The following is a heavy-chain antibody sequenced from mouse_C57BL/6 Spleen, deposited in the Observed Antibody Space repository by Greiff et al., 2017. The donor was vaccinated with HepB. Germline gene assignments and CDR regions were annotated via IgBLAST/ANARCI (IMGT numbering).Heavy chain of an antibody. D-gene: IGHD1-1*01. Sequence: QVQLQQPGAELVRPGSSVKLSCKASGYTFTSYWMDWVKQRPGQGLEWIGNIYPSDSETHYNQKFKDKATLTVDKSSSTAYMQLSSLTSEDSAVYYCAREGVFITTVLAPFDYWGQGTTLTVSS. V-gene: IGHV1-61*01. CDR1: GYTFTSYW. CDR2: IYPSDSET. J-gene: IGHJ2*01. CDR3: AREGVFITTVLAPFDY.